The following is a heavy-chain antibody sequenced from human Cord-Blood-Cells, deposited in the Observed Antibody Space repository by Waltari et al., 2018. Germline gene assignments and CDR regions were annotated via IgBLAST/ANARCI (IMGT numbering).Heavy chain of an antibody. CDR1: GGSIRSSSYY. Sequence: QLQLQASGPGLVKPSETLSLTCTLSGGSIRSSSYYWGWIRQPPGKGLEWSGSIYYSGSTYYNPSLKSRVTISVDTSKNQCSLKLSSVTAADTAVYYCARLHTNDFWSGYYFDYWGQGTLVTVSS. CDR3: ARLHTNDFWSGYYFDY. D-gene: IGHD3-3*01. V-gene: IGHV4-39*01. J-gene: IGHJ4*02. CDR2: IYYSGST.